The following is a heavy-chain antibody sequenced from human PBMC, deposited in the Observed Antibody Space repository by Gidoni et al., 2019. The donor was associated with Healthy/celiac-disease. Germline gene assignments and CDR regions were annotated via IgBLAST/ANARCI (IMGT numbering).Heavy chain of an antibody. J-gene: IGHJ4*02. CDR3: ASSLYDSSGFVY. Sequence: QVQLVESGGGVVQPGRSLRLSCAAPGFPFSSYAMHWVRQAPGKGLEWVAVISYDGSNKYYADSVKGRFTISRDNSKNTLYLQMNSLRAEDTAVYYCASSLYDSSGFVYWGQGTLVTVSS. V-gene: IGHV3-30-3*01. CDR1: GFPFSSYA. CDR2: ISYDGSNK. D-gene: IGHD3-22*01.